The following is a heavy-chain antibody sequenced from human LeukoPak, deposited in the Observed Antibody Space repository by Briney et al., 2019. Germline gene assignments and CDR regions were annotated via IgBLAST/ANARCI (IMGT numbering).Heavy chain of an antibody. Sequence: PGGSLRLSCAASGFTFDDYAMHWVRQAPGKGLEWVSLISWDGGSTYYADSVKGRFTISRDNSKNSLYLQMNSLRAEDTALYYCARAPAPYYYYYYMDVWGKGTTVTVSS. J-gene: IGHJ6*03. V-gene: IGHV3-43D*03. D-gene: IGHD2-2*01. CDR3: ARAPAPYYYYYYMDV. CDR1: GFTFDDYA. CDR2: ISWDGGST.